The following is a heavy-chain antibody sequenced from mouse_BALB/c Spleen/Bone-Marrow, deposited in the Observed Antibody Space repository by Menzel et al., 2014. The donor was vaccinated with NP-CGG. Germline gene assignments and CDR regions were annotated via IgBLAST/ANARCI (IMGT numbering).Heavy chain of an antibody. CDR1: GYTFTSYY. V-gene: IGHV1S81*02. CDR2: INPSNGGT. D-gene: IGHD2-3*01. CDR3: TRSDGYYVPHWYFDV. Sequence: VQLQQSGAELVKPGASVKLSCKASGYTFTSYYMYWVKQRPGQGLEWIGEINPSNGGTNFNEKFKSKATLTVDKSSSTTYMQLHSLTSEDSAVYYCTRSDGYYVPHWYFDVWGAGTTVTVSS. J-gene: IGHJ1*01.